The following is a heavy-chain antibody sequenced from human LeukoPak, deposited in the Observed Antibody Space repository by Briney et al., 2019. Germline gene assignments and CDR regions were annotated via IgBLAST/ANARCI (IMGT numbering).Heavy chain of an antibody. J-gene: IGHJ3*02. V-gene: IGHV4-39*07. Sequence: PSETLSLTCTVSGGSISSSSYYWGWIRQPPGKGLEWIGRIYYSGSTYYNPSLKIRVTISVDTSKHQFSLKLSSVTAADTAVYYCASAGYSSGHFDAFDIWGQGTMVTVSS. CDR1: GGSISSSSYY. CDR2: IYYSGST. CDR3: ASAGYSSGHFDAFDI. D-gene: IGHD6-19*01.